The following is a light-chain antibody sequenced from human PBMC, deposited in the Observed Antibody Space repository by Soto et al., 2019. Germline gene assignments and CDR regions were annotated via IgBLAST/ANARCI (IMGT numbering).Light chain of an antibody. CDR1: QNIGTY. Sequence: DIPMTQSPSSLSASVGDRVTITCRASQNIGTYLNWYQQKPGKAPTVLIYTASTLQSGVPSRFSGSGSGTDFTLTINSLQPEDSATYYCQQSYSSLVYTFGPGTKLEIK. V-gene: IGKV1-39*01. CDR2: TAS. J-gene: IGKJ2*01. CDR3: QQSYSSLVYT.